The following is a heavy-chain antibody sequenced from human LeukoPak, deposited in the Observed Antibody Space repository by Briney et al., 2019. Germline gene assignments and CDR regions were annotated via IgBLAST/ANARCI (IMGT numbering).Heavy chain of an antibody. V-gene: IGHV3-74*01. CDR2: INSDGSST. D-gene: IGHD7-27*01. J-gene: IGHJ4*02. CDR1: GFTFSGYW. CDR3: ARHLGTSSDH. Sequence: GGSLRLSCAASGFTFSGYWMYWVRQAPGKGLVWVSLINSDGSSTNYADSVKGRFTISRDNAKNTLYLQVNGLRADDTAVYYCARHLGTSSDHWGQGTLVTVSS.